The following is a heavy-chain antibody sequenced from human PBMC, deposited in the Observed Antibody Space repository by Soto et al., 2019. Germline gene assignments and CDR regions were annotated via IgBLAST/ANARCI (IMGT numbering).Heavy chain of an antibody. CDR2: ISSDGNSK. CDR1: GFTFSSHY. V-gene: IGHV3-30-3*01. D-gene: IGHD1-26*01. Sequence: QAHLVESGGGVVQPGRSLTLPCAVSGFTFSSHYMHWVRQAPGKGLEWVALISSDGNSKYYADSVKGRFTTSRDNSKNTMYLQMNSLRVEDTAVYYCARDDEGGSDCDLGYWGQGALVTVSS. J-gene: IGHJ4*02. CDR3: ARDDEGGSDCDLGY.